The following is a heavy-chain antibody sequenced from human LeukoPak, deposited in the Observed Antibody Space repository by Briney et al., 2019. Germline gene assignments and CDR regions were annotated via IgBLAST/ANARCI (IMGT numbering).Heavy chain of an antibody. D-gene: IGHD3-3*01. CDR1: GGTFSSYA. J-gene: IGHJ5*02. Sequence: ASVKVSCKASGGTFSSYAISWVRQAPGQGLEWMGGIIPIFGTANYAQKFQGRVTITADESTSTAYMELSSLRSEDTAVYYCASQSAKNDFWSGYHWGQGTLVTVSS. CDR2: IIPIFGTA. CDR3: ASQSAKNDFWSGYH. V-gene: IGHV1-69*13.